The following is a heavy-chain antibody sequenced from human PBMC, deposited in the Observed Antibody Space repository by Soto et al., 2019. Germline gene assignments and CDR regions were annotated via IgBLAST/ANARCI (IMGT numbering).Heavy chain of an antibody. D-gene: IGHD1-26*01. J-gene: IGHJ5*02. Sequence: EVQVVESGGGLVKPGGSLRLSCNFSFSMYSMDWVRQAPGKGLEWVASIRCGSAFIKYADSGKGGFTISRDTAKNSVSLQMNSLRVEDTAMYYCTRAQGGSYDGWFDPWGRGTLVSVSS. CDR2: IRCGSAFI. CDR1: FSMYS. V-gene: IGHV3-21*01. CDR3: TRAQGGSYDGWFDP.